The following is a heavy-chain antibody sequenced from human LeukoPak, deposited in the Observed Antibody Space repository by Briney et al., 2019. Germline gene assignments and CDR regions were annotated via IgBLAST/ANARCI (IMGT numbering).Heavy chain of an antibody. Sequence: ASVKVSCKASGYTFTSYGISLGRQAPGPGLEWVGWMHPNSGGTNYAQKFQGRVTMTRDTSISTAYMDLSSLRSDDTAVYYCARHTTIFGVAIIDIWGQGTMVTVSS. CDR2: MHPNSGGT. CDR3: ARHTTIFGVAIIDI. CDR1: GYTFTSYG. D-gene: IGHD3-3*01. J-gene: IGHJ3*02. V-gene: IGHV1-2*02.